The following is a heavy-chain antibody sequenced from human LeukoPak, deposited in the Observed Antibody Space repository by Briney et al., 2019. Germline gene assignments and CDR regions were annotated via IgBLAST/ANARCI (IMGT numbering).Heavy chain of an antibody. CDR2: ISSSGSTI. CDR1: GFTFSDYY. V-gene: IGHV3-11*01. Sequence: PGGSLRLSCAASGFTFSDYYVSWIRQAPGKGLEWVSYISSSGSTIYFADSVKGRFTISRDNAKNSLYLQMNSLRAEDTAVYYCARDYEWYSSGWYPSPGYWGQGTLVTVSS. D-gene: IGHD6-19*01. J-gene: IGHJ4*02. CDR3: ARDYEWYSSGWYPSPGY.